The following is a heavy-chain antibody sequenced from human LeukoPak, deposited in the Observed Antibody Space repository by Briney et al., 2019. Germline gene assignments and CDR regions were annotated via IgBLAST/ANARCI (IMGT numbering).Heavy chain of an antibody. J-gene: IGHJ5*02. D-gene: IGHD3-10*01. Sequence: SETLSLTCTVSGGSISSYYWSWIRQPPGKGLEWIWYIYYSGSTNYNPSLKSRVTISVDTTKNQFSLKLSSVTAADTAVYYCAMTEVRGWEGFDPWGQGTLVTVSS. CDR3: AMTEVRGWEGFDP. V-gene: IGHV4-59*08. CDR2: IYYSGST. CDR1: GGSISSYY.